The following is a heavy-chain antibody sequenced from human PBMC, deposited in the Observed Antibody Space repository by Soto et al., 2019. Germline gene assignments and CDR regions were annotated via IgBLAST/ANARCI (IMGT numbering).Heavy chain of an antibody. CDR1: GGTFSSYA. D-gene: IGHD6-13*01. Sequence: SVKVSCKASGGTFSSYAISWVRQAPGQGLEWMGGIIPIFGTANYAQKFQGRVTITADKSTSTAYMELSSLRSEDTAVYYCGVYSRSWYGYYYYGMDVWGQGPTVTV. J-gene: IGHJ6*02. CDR2: IIPIFGTA. CDR3: GVYSRSWYGYYYYGMDV. V-gene: IGHV1-69*06.